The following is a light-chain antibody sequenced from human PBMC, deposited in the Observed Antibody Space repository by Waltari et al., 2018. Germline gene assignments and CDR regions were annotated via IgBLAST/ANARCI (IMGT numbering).Light chain of an antibody. CDR1: SSDVGGYKY. Sequence: QSALTQPASVSGSPGQSITISCTGTSSDVGGYKYVSWYQKHPGKAPKLMIYDVSNRPSGVSNRFSGSKSGNTASLTISGLQAEDEADYYCSSYTRSSTLEFGGGTKLTVL. J-gene: IGLJ2*01. CDR3: SSYTRSSTLE. V-gene: IGLV2-14*03. CDR2: DVS.